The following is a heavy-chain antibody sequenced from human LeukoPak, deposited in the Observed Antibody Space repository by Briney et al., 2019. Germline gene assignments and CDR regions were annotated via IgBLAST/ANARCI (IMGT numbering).Heavy chain of an antibody. CDR1: GYTFTNYD. CDR2: MNPNSGNT. Sequence: ASVKVSCKASGYTFTNYDINWVRQATGQGLEWMGWMNPNSGNTGYAQKFQGRVTITRNTSISTAYMELSSLRSEDTAVYYCARHRLHRIYYDSSGFYHDAFDIWGRGTMVTVSS. CDR3: ARHRLHRIYYDSSGFYHDAFDI. V-gene: IGHV1-8*01. D-gene: IGHD3-22*01. J-gene: IGHJ3*02.